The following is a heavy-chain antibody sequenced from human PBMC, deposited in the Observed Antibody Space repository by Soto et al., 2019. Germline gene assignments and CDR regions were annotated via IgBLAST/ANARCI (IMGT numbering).Heavy chain of an antibody. J-gene: IGHJ4*02. D-gene: IGHD3-16*01. Sequence: QVQLQESGPGLVKPSETLSLTCTVSGGSVGSGSYYWSWIRQPPGKGLEWIGYIYYSGSTNYNPSLKRRVTISVDTSKNQFSLKLSSVTAADTAVYYCVRGASLFDYWGQGTLVTVSS. V-gene: IGHV4-61*01. CDR1: GGSVGSGSYY. CDR3: VRGASLFDY. CDR2: IYYSGST.